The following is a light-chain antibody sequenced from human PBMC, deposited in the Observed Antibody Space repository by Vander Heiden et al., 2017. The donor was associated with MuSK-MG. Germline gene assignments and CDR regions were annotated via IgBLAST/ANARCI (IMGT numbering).Light chain of an antibody. CDR1: QSVSSY. CDR2: DAS. Sequence: EILFTQSPPTLSLAPGERATLSCRASQSVSSYFAWYHQKPGQAPSLLIYDASNRATGVPAEFSSSGSATTFSLTIISLVPEDFAVYYCRQRINSSLLTFGGGTKVEIK. J-gene: IGKJ4*01. CDR3: RQRINSSLLT. V-gene: IGKV3-11*01.